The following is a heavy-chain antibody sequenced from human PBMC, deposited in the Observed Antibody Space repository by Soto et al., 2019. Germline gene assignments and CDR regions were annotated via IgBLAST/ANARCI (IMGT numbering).Heavy chain of an antibody. CDR3: ARGSRAVAGSGYYYDGMDV. J-gene: IGHJ6*02. D-gene: IGHD6-19*01. CDR1: GGSFRGYY. Sequence: SETLTLTCAVYGGSFRGYYWSWIRQPPGKGLEWIGEINHSGSTNYNPSLKSRVTISVDTSKNQFSLKLSSVTAADTAVYYCARGSRAVAGSGYYYDGMDVWGQWTTVS. CDR2: INHSGST. V-gene: IGHV4-34*01.